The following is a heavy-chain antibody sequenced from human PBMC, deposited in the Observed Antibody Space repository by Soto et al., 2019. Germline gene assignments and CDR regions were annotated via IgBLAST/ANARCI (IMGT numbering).Heavy chain of an antibody. D-gene: IGHD2-21*01. CDR1: GGSISTSRSY. Sequence: SATLSLTCNVSGGSISTSRSYWAWIRQPTGKGLDWLANIFYSGITYFIPSLASRVTVSVDTSMNEFSLKLRSVTAADTAVYYCARQPTTGDTDLWFDPWGQGTLVTVSS. CDR2: IFYSGIT. J-gene: IGHJ5*02. V-gene: IGHV4-39*01. CDR3: ARQPTTGDTDLWFDP.